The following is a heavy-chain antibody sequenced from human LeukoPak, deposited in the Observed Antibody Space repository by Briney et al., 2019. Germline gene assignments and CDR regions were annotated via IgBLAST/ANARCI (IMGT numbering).Heavy chain of an antibody. J-gene: IGHJ4*02. Sequence: SETLSLTCTVSGGSVSGYYWSWIRQPAGKGLEWIGRIYPSGSTNYNPSLKSRVTMSVDTSKNQFSLKLSSVTAADTAVYYCARGYYDSSGYSRFDYWGQGTLVTVSS. CDR3: ARGYYDSSGYSRFDY. D-gene: IGHD3-22*01. CDR2: IYPSGST. V-gene: IGHV4-4*07. CDR1: GGSVSGYY.